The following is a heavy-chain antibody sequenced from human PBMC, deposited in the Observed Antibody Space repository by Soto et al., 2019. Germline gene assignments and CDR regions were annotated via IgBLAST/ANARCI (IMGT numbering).Heavy chain of an antibody. CDR2: IYHSGST. CDR1: GGSISSSNW. J-gene: IGHJ4*02. D-gene: IGHD3-10*01. Sequence: SETLSLTCAVSGGSISSSNWWSWVRQPPGKGLEWIGEIYHSGSTNYNPSLKSRVTISVDKSKNQFSLKLSSVTAADTAVYYCASCRSHGSAEFDYWGQGTLVTVSS. V-gene: IGHV4-4*02. CDR3: ASCRSHGSAEFDY.